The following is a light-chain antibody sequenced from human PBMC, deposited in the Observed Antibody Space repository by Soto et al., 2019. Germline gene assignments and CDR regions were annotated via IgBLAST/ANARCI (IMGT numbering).Light chain of an antibody. CDR2: SNN. J-gene: IGLJ2*01. CDR3: VAWDDSLNGYVV. V-gene: IGLV1-44*01. Sequence: QSVLTQPPSASGTPGQRVTISCSGSSSNIGSNTVNWYQQLPGTAPKLVIYSNNQRPSGVPDRFSGSKSDTSASLAISGLQSGDEADYYCVAWDDSLNGYVVFGGGTKVTVL. CDR1: SSNIGSNT.